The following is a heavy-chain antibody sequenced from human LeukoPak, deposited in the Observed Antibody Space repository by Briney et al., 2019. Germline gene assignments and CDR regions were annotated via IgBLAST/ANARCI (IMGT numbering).Heavy chain of an antibody. CDR1: GYTFTGYY. V-gene: IGHV1-8*03. J-gene: IGHJ4*02. Sequence: ASVKVSCKASGYTFTGYYMHWVRQATGQGLEWMGWMNPNSGNTGYAQKFQGRVTITRNTSISTAYMELSSLRSEDTAVYYCARSSYGYPDFDYWGQGTLVTVSS. CDR3: ARSSYGYPDFDY. D-gene: IGHD5-18*01. CDR2: MNPNSGNT.